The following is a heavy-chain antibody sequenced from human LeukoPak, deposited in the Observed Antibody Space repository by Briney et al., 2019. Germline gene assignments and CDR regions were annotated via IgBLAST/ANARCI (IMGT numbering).Heavy chain of an antibody. Sequence: GGSLRLSCAASGFTFDDYAMHWVRQAPGKGLEWVSGISWNSGSIGYADSVKGRFTISRDNAKNSLYLQMNSLRAEDTAVYYCARDQTKWEPLRRRDYYYMDVWGKGTTVTVSS. CDR1: GFTFDDYA. J-gene: IGHJ6*03. CDR2: ISWNSGSI. D-gene: IGHD1-26*01. CDR3: ARDQTKWEPLRRRDYYYMDV. V-gene: IGHV3-9*01.